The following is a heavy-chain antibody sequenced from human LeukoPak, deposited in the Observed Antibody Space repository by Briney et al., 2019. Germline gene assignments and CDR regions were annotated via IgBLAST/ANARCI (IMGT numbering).Heavy chain of an antibody. V-gene: IGHV1-46*01. CDR1: GYTFTMYY. D-gene: IGHD3-10*01. J-gene: IGHJ6*03. Sequence: ASVKVSCKASGYTFTMYYIHWVRQAPGQGLEWMGMINPSDGATTYAQSFQGRVTLTRDMYTTTVYMDLRSLRSEDTAVYSGAGEQKGGLHANLVVFFASYYTYYYMDVWGRGTTVTVSS. CDR2: INPSDGAT. CDR3: AGEQKGGLHANLVVFFASYYTYYYMDV.